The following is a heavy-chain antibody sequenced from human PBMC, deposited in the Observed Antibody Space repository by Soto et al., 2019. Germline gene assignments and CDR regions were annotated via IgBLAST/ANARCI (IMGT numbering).Heavy chain of an antibody. CDR2: LCAGRRA. J-gene: IGHJ4*02. V-gene: IGHV3-23*01. Sequence: DVQLLESGGGLVQPGGSLRLSCEASGFSFVNYALSWVCQAPGKGLEWIATLCAGRRAYYADSVKGRFTIAKDFSTNTLHLQARSLRADDTAVYYCAKESMPEHYGDTLFDYWGQGTRVTVSS. CDR3: AKESMPEHYGDTLFDY. CDR1: GFSFVNYA. D-gene: IGHD4-17*01.